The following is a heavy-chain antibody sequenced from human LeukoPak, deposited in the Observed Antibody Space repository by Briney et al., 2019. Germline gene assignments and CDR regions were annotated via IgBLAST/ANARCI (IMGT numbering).Heavy chain of an antibody. D-gene: IGHD5-12*01. CDR2: INPNGGSA. CDR1: GYTFTSHQ. V-gene: IGHV1-46*01. CDR3: ARGPCINSGYPSYYFDN. Sequence: ASVKVSCKASGYTFTSHQMHWVRQAPGQGLEWMGIINPNGGSAYYAQKFQGRVTISRDISTRTVYMELSSLRSEDTAVYYWARGPCINSGYPSYYFDNWGQGTVVTVSS. J-gene: IGHJ4*02.